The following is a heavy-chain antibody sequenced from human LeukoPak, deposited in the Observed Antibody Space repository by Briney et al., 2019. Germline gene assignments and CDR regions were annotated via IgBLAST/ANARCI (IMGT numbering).Heavy chain of an antibody. J-gene: IGHJ4*02. D-gene: IGHD4-17*01. CDR3: AKSYGMTTVTYLIDY. CDR1: GFAFNIYA. CDR2: ISASGGNT. V-gene: IGHV3-23*01. Sequence: GGSLRLSCAASGFAFNIYAMTWVRQAPGKGLEWVSIISASGGNTHHADSVKGRFTISRDNSKNALYLQMNSLRADDTAVYYCAKSYGMTTVTYLIDYWGQGTLVTVSS.